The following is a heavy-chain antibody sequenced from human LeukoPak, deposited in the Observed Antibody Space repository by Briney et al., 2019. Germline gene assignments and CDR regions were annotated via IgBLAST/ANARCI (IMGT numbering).Heavy chain of an antibody. Sequence: QPGGSLRLSCAASGITISSNYMTWVRQAPGKGLEWVSVLYAGGITFYADSVKGRFTISKDNSKNTLFLQMNSLRAEHTAVYYCAREHGAGGDCYGYVDYWGQGTLVTVSS. V-gene: IGHV3-66*01. D-gene: IGHD2-21*02. J-gene: IGHJ4*02. CDR1: GITISSNY. CDR2: LYAGGIT. CDR3: AREHGAGGDCYGYVDY.